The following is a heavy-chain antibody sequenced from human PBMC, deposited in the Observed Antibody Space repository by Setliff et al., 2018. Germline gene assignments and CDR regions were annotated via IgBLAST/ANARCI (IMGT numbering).Heavy chain of an antibody. CDR1: GGSISSYY. J-gene: IGHJ6*03. Sequence: PSETLSLTCTVSGGSISSYYWSWIRQPPGKGLEWIGYIYYSGSTNYNPSLKSRVTISLDTSKNQFSLKLSSVTAADTAVYYCARAPPNRYSGSYEYFYMDVWGKGTTVTVSS. CDR2: IYYSGST. D-gene: IGHD1-26*01. CDR3: ARAPPNRYSGSYEYFYMDV. V-gene: IGHV4-59*08.